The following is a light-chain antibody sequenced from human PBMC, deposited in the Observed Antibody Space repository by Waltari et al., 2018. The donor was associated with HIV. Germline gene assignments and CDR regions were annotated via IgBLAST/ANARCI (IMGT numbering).Light chain of an antibody. CDR2: EDV. Sequence: VSVSPGQTAIITCSGDKLGDKYASWYQQRPGQSPVLVIYEDVKRPSGIPERFSGSNSGNTATLTISGTQAMDESDYYCQAWDSHNVIFGGGTKLTVL. J-gene: IGLJ2*01. CDR1: KLGDKY. CDR3: QAWDSHNVI. V-gene: IGLV3-1*01.